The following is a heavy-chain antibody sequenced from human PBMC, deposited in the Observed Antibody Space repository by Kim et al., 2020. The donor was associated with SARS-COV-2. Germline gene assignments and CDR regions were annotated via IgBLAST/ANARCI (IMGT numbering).Heavy chain of an antibody. J-gene: IGHJ4*02. D-gene: IGHD3-9*01. CDR3: ARSLYDILTGYHLDY. Sequence: GGSLRLSCAASGFTFSSYWMSWVRQAPGKGLEWVANIKQDGSEKYYMDSVKGRFTISRDNAKNSLYLQMNSLRAEDTAVYYCARSLYDILTGYHLDYWGQGTLVTVSS. V-gene: IGHV3-7*01. CDR1: GFTFSSYW. CDR2: IKQDGSEK.